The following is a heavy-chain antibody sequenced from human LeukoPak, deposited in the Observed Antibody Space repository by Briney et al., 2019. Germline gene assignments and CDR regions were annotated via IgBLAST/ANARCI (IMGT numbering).Heavy chain of an antibody. CDR3: ARGLMVRGVHPREYYFDY. J-gene: IGHJ4*02. V-gene: IGHV1-8*01. CDR2: MNPNSGNT. CDR1: GYTFTSYD. Sequence: GASEKVSCKASGYTFTSYDINWVRQATGQGLEWMGWMNPNSGNTGYAQKFQGRVTMTRNTSISTAYMELSSLRSEDTAVYYCARGLMVRGVHPREYYFDYWGQGTLVTVSS. D-gene: IGHD3-10*01.